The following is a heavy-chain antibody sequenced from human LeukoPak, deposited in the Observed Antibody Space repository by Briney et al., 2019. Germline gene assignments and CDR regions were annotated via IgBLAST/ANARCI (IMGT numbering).Heavy chain of an antibody. Sequence: GGSLRLSCAASGFIFSRNGMHWVRQAPGKGLEWVAFLRYDGSNKYYADSVKGRFTISRDNSKNTLYLQMNSLRAEDTAVYCCAKDDPNYDILTGYLPIDYWGQGTLVTVSS. J-gene: IGHJ4*02. CDR2: LRYDGSNK. CDR1: GFIFSRNG. D-gene: IGHD3-9*01. CDR3: AKDDPNYDILTGYLPIDY. V-gene: IGHV3-30*02.